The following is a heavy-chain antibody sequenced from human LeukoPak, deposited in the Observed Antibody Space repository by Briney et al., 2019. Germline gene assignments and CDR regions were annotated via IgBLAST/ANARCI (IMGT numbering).Heavy chain of an antibody. CDR1: GFTVSSNY. Sequence: GGSLRLSCAASGFTVSSNYVSWVSQAPGKGLEWVSVIYSGGSTYYADSVKGRFTISRDNSKNTLYLQMNSLRAEDTAVYYCARESYYGDYLGGQGTLVTVSS. D-gene: IGHD4-17*01. V-gene: IGHV3-66*02. CDR2: IYSGGST. J-gene: IGHJ4*02. CDR3: ARESYYGDYL.